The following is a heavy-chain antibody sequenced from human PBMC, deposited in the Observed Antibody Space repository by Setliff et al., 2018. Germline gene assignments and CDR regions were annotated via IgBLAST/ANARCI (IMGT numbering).Heavy chain of an antibody. Sequence: PSETLSLTCTVSGGSISSYYWNWIRQPPGKGLEWIGYIHYSGSPNYNPSLKSRVTISVDTSKNQFSLKLSSVTAADTAVYYCARGPVVVVAAPHSWVYWGQGTLVTVSS. CDR2: IHYSGSP. J-gene: IGHJ4*02. CDR3: ARGPVVVVAAPHSWVY. V-gene: IGHV4-59*12. CDR1: GGSISSYY. D-gene: IGHD2-15*01.